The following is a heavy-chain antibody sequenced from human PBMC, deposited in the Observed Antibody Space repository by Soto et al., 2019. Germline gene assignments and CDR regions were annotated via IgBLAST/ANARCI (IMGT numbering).Heavy chain of an antibody. J-gene: IGHJ4*02. CDR2: ITDNGGST. Sequence: EGSLRLSCAASRFTFSRDGMSWVRQAPGKGLEWVSLITDNGGSTYYADSVKGRFTISRDNTKNTLFLQMNSLRAEDTAVYYCAKERATTTAFDYWGQGALVTVSS. CDR3: AKERATTTAFDY. CDR1: RFTFSRDG. D-gene: IGHD4-17*01. V-gene: IGHV3-23*01.